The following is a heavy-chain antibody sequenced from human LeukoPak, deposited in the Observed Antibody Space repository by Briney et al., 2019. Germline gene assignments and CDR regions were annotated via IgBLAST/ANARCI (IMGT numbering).Heavy chain of an antibody. CDR1: GFTFDDYA. D-gene: IGHD3-3*01. CDR2: ISWNSGSI. J-gene: IGHJ4*02. V-gene: IGHV3-9*01. Sequence: GGSLRLSCAASGFTFDDYAMHWVRQAPGKGLEWVSGISWNSGSIGYADSVKGRFTISRGNAKNSLYLQMNSLRAEDTALYYCAKSHYDFWSGYIDYWGQGTLVTVSS. CDR3: AKSHYDFWSGYIDY.